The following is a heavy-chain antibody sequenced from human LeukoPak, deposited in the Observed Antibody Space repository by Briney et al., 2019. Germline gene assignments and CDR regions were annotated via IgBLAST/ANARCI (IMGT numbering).Heavy chain of an antibody. CDR1: GFTFSSYA. Sequence: PGGSLRLSCAASGFTFSSYAMHWVRQAPGKGLEWVAVISYDGSNKYYAVSVTGRFTISRDNSKNTLYLQMNSLRAEDTAVYYCASTAVAENWGQGTLVTVSS. CDR3: ASTAVAEN. D-gene: IGHD6-19*01. CDR2: ISYDGSNK. V-gene: IGHV3-30*04. J-gene: IGHJ4*02.